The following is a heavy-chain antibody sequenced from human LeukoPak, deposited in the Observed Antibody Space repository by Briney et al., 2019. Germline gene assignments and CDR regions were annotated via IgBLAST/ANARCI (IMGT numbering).Heavy chain of an antibody. CDR1: GSTFTRYA. Sequence: GRSLRLSCVASGSTFTRYAMHWVRQAPGKGLEWVTVVSYDGNDKYYADSVKGRFTISRDNSKNTVYLQMNSLRAEDTAVYYCARDDALATDGFDSWGQGTLVTVSS. D-gene: IGHD5-24*01. CDR3: ARDDALATDGFDS. J-gene: IGHJ4*02. CDR2: VSYDGNDK. V-gene: IGHV3-30*04.